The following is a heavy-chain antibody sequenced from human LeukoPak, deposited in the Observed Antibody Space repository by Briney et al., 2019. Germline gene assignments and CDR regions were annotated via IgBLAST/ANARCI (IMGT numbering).Heavy chain of an antibody. CDR2: ISWNSGSI. CDR3: AKSRGYSYRYFDY. Sequence: PGRSLRLSCAASGFTFDDYAMHWVRQAPGKGLEWVSGISWNSGSIGYADSVKGRSTISRDNAKNSLYLQMNSLRAEDTALYYCAKSRGYSYRYFDYWGQGTLVTVSS. CDR1: GFTFDDYA. J-gene: IGHJ4*02. D-gene: IGHD5-18*01. V-gene: IGHV3-9*01.